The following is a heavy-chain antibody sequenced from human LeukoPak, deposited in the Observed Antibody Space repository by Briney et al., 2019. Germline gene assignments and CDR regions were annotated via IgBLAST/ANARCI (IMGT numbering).Heavy chain of an antibody. CDR3: AKDRVGAIDDAFDI. V-gene: IGHV3-30*18. D-gene: IGHD1-26*01. CDR1: GFTFSSYS. Sequence: PGGSLRLSCAASGFTFSSYSMNWVRQAPGKGLEWVAVTSYDGSNKYYADSVEGRFTISRDNSKNTLYLQMNSLRAEDTAVYYCAKDRVGAIDDAFDIWGQGTMVTVSS. CDR2: TSYDGSNK. J-gene: IGHJ3*02.